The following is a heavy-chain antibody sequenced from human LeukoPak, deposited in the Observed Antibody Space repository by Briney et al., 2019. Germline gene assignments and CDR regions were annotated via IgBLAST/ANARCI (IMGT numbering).Heavy chain of an antibody. J-gene: IGHJ4*02. CDR2: ISYDGSNK. V-gene: IGHV3-30*18. CDR1: GFTFSSYG. D-gene: IGHD3-10*01. CDR3: AKGYGEYYFDY. Sequence: PGGSLRLSCAASGFTFSSYGMHWVRQAPGKGLEWVAVISYDGSNKYYADSVKGRFTISRDNSKNTLYLQMNSPRAEDTAVYYCAKGYGEYYFDYWGQGTLVTVSS.